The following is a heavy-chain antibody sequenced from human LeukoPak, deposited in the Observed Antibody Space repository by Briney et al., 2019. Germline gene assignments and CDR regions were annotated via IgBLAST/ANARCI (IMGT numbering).Heavy chain of an antibody. CDR1: GGTFGSYA. Sequence: SVKVSCKASGGTFGSYAISWVRQAPGQGLEWMGRISPILGIANYAQKFQGRVTITADKSTSTAYMELSSLRSEDTAVYYCARQRSEQWLDVWGQGTLVTVSS. D-gene: IGHD6-19*01. CDR3: ARQRSEQWLDV. CDR2: ISPILGIA. J-gene: IGHJ4*02. V-gene: IGHV1-69*04.